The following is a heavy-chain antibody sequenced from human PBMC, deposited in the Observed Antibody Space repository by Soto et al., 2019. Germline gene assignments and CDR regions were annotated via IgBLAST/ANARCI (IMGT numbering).Heavy chain of an antibody. J-gene: IGHJ5*02. CDR1: GYTLTSYD. V-gene: IGHV1-8*01. Sequence: AASVKVSCKASGYTLTSYDINWVRQATGQGLEWMGWMNPNSGNTGYAQKFQGRVTMTRNTSISTAYMELSSLRSEDTAVYYCARGEVVRGIKRGFDPWGQGTLVTVSS. CDR3: ARGEVVRGIKRGFDP. CDR2: MNPNSGNT. D-gene: IGHD3-10*01.